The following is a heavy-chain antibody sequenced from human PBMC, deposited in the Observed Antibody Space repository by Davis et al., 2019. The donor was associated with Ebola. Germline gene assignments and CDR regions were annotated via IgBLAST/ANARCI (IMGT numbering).Heavy chain of an antibody. Sequence: AASVKVSCKASGYTFTSYAMHWVRQAPGQRLEWMGWISAYNGNTNYAQKLQGRVTMTTDTSTSTAYMELRSLRSDDTAVYYCARDGAAAGNYYYYGMDVWGQGTTVTVSS. V-gene: IGHV1-18*01. CDR2: ISAYNGNT. CDR3: ARDGAAAGNYYYYGMDV. J-gene: IGHJ6*02. D-gene: IGHD6-13*01. CDR1: GYTFTSYA.